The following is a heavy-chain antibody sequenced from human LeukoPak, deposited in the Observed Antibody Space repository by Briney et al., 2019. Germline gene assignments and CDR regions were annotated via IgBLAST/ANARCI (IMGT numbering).Heavy chain of an antibody. CDR3: AXDPXXFWSNYLDF. J-gene: IGHJ4*02. D-gene: IGHD3-3*01. CDR2: ISGSGGST. Sequence: RSLRLSCAASGFTFSSYAMSRVRQAPGKGLEWVSAISGSGGSTYYADSVKGRFTISRDNSKNTLYLQMKSLRAEDTAVYYCAXDPXXFWSNYLDFWGQGTLVTV. V-gene: IGHV3-23*01. CDR1: GFTFSSYA.